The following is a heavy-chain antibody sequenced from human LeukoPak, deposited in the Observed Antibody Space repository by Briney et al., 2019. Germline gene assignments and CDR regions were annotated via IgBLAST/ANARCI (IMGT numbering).Heavy chain of an antibody. CDR3: ARGSSTSSDMGSYYYYGMDV. J-gene: IGHJ6*02. CDR2: IIPIFGTA. CDR1: GGTFSSHA. V-gene: IGHV1-69*13. Sequence: SVKVSCKATGGTFSSHAISWVRQAPGQGLEWMGGIIPIFGTANYAQKFQGRVTITADESTSTAYMELSSLRSEDTAVYYCARGSSTSSDMGSYYYYGMDVWGQGTTVTVSS. D-gene: IGHD2-2*01.